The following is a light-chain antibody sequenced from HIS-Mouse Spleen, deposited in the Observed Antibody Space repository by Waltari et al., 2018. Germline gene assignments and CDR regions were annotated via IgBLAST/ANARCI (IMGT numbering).Light chain of an antibody. CDR2: DVS. CDR1: SRALSVYHY. V-gene: IGLV2-14*03. J-gene: IGLJ3*02. Sequence: QSALTQPAPVSGSPGQSIISSCTGTSRALSVYHYVPLYQQHPGNAPQLMVYDVSNRPSGVSNRFSGSKSGNTASLTISGLQAEDEADYYCSSYTSSSTWVFGGGTKLTVL. CDR3: SSYTSSSTWV.